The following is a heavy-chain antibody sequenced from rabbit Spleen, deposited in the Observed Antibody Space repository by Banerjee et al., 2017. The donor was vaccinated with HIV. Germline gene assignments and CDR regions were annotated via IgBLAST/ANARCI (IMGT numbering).Heavy chain of an antibody. D-gene: IGHD4-1*01. J-gene: IGHJ3*01. CDR3: ARSGYVGWGGDGDLTGNKL. CDR2: INAATAKP. Sequence: QEQLEESGGGLVQPGASLTLTCKASGIDFSNYNFMCWVRQAPGKGLEWIACINAATAKPVYATWAKGRFTISRTSSTTVTLQMTSLTATDTATYFCARSGYVGWGGDGDLTGNKLWGQGTLVTVS. CDR1: GIDFSNYNF. V-gene: IGHV1S45*01.